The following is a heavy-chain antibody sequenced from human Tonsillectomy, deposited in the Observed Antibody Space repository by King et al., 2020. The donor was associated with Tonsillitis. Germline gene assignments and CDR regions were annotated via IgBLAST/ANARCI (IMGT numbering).Heavy chain of an antibody. V-gene: IGHV3-30*18. D-gene: IGHD3-22*01. J-gene: IGHJ3*02. Sequence: VQLVESGGGVVQPGRSLRLSCAASGFSFSSFAMHWVRQAPGKGLEWVALISYDGSDKYYADSVKGRFTISRDISKNTLYLQMNSLRAEDTAGYYCAKDTGDYSSGYKRGDGFDIWGQGTMVTVSS. CDR2: ISYDGSDK. CDR1: GFSFSSFA. CDR3: AKDTGDYSSGYKRGDGFDI.